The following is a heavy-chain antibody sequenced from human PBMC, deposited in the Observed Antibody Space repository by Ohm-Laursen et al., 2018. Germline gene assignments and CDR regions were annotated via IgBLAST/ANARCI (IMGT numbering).Heavy chain of an antibody. CDR2: IIPVFGTT. Sequence: VKISCKASGDTFSNFLITWARQAPGQGLEWMGGIIPVFGTTNYVRKFQDRVTITADRSTSTVYMELNSLRSEDTAVYYCARDERNWFNPWGQGTLVTVSS. V-gene: IGHV1-69*13. CDR3: ARDERNWFNP. CDR1: GDTFSNFL. J-gene: IGHJ5*02.